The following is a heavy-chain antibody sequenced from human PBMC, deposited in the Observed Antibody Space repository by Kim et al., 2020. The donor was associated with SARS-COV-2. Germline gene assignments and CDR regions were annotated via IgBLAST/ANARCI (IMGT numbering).Heavy chain of an antibody. CDR3: TTESYGVQC. Sequence: GGSLRLSCAASGFTFSNDWMSWVRQAPGKGLEWVGRIKSKAHGGTTDYAAPVKGRVTISRDDSKNTLYLQINSLKTEGTAVYYCTTESYGVQCWGQGALVTVSS. J-gene: IGHJ4*02. V-gene: IGHV3-15*01. CDR1: GFTFSNDW. CDR2: IKSKAHGGTT. D-gene: IGHD2-21*01.